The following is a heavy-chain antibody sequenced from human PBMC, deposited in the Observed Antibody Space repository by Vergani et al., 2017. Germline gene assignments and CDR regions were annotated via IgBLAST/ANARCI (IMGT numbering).Heavy chain of an antibody. CDR1: VYTFISSD. J-gene: IGHJ1*01. CDR3: ARGTRLYEY. Sequence: QVQLVQSGAEVKKPGASVKVSCKASVYTFISSDFSWVRQATGQGLEWMGWMNPNSGNTGYAQKFQSRVTMTRNTSISTAYMELNSLRFEDTAIYYCARGTRLYEYWGQGTLVTVSS. V-gene: IGHV1-8*01. D-gene: IGHD2/OR15-2a*01. CDR2: MNPNSGNT.